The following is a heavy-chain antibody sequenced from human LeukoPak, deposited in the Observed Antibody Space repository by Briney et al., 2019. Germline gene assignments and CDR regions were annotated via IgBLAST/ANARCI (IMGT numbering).Heavy chain of an antibody. J-gene: IGHJ6*03. Sequence: ASVKVSCKASGGTFSSYAISWVRQAPGQGLEWMGGIIPIFGTANYAQKFQGRVTITADESTSTAYMELSSLRSEDTAVYYCARGNGAGGDGMKTGYSSSWYGSWGYYYYMDVWGKGTTVTVSS. D-gene: IGHD6-13*01. V-gene: IGHV1-69*13. CDR3: ARGNGAGGDGMKTGYSSSWYGSWGYYYYMDV. CDR1: GGTFSSYA. CDR2: IIPIFGTA.